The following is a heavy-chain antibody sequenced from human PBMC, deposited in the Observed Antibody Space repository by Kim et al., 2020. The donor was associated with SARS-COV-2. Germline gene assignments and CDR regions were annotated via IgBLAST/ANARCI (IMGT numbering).Heavy chain of an antibody. CDR3: AKVGSYGSSTSCYWDY. D-gene: IGHD2-2*01. Sequence: GGSLRLSCAASGFTFSSYAMSWVRQAPGKGLEWVSAISGSGGSTYYADSVKGRFTISRDNSKNTLYLQMNSLRAEDTAVYYCAKVGSYGSSTSCYWDYWGQGTLVTVSS. CDR1: GFTFSSYA. V-gene: IGHV3-23*01. J-gene: IGHJ4*02. CDR2: ISGSGGST.